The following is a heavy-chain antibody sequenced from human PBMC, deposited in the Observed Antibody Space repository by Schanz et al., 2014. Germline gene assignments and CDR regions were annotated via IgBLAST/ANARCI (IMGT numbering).Heavy chain of an antibody. Sequence: EVRLVESGGGLVQPGGSLRLSCTASGFIFRSYTMNWVRQAPGKGLEWVSSLSSSGLYTFYADLAGGRFTISRDDAKNSLFLEMNSLRAEDTALYYCAKDGIMVQGVIWERYFDSWGQGTLVTVSS. D-gene: IGHD3-10*01. CDR1: GFIFRSYT. V-gene: IGHV3-21*02. J-gene: IGHJ4*02. CDR2: LSSSGLYT. CDR3: AKDGIMVQGVIWERYFDS.